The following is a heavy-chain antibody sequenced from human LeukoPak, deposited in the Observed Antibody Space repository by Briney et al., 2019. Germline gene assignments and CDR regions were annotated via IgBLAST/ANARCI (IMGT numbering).Heavy chain of an antibody. CDR1: GYTFIGYY. J-gene: IGHJ3*02. CDR3: ARTGGYSYGYRAFGI. CDR2: INPNSGGT. D-gene: IGHD5-18*01. V-gene: IGHV1-2*02. Sequence: WASVKVSCKASGYTFIGYYMHWVRQAPGQGLEWMGWINPNSGGTNYAQKFQGRVTMTRDTSISTAYMELSRLRSDDTAVYYCARTGGYSYGYRAFGIWGQGTMVTVSS.